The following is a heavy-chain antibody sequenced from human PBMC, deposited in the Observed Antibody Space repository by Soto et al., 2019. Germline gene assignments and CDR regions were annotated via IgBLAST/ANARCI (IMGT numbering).Heavy chain of an antibody. V-gene: IGHV1-46*01. CDR3: ARARWELLLGDY. D-gene: IGHD1-26*01. J-gene: IGHJ4*02. Sequence: QVQLVQSGAEVKKRGASMKVSCKASGYTFSNYYMHWVRQAPGQGLEWMGMIDPSGDKTSYAQKFQGRVTMTRDTSTSTVYMELSSLRSEDTAVYFCARARWELLLGDYWGQGTLVTVSS. CDR2: IDPSGDKT. CDR1: GYTFSNYY.